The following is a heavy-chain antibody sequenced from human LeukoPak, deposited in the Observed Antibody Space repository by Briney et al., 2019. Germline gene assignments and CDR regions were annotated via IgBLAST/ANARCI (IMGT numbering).Heavy chain of an antibody. CDR1: GGSMSGDTYS. CDR2: MYHSGGT. J-gene: IGHJ4*02. CDR3: ARGRRDYGDSCFDY. V-gene: IGHV4-30-2*01. D-gene: IGHD4-17*01. Sequence: PSETLSLTCGVSGGSMSGDTYSWTWIPQPPGKGLEWIGYMYHSGGTYYNPSLESRVTISVDASKNQFSLSLTSVTAADTAVYYCARGRRDYGDSCFDYWGQGTLVTVSS.